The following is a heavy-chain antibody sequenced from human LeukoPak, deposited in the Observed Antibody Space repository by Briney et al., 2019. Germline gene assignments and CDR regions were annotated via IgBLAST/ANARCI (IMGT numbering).Heavy chain of an antibody. CDR1: GGSISSHF. D-gene: IGHD4-17*01. CDR2: IYYSGST. Sequence: SETLSLTCTVSGGSISSHFWSWIRQPPGKGLEWIAYIYYSGSTDYNPSLKSRVTISVDTSKNQFSLKLSSVTAADTAVYYCASQTMTTADAFDIWGQGTMVTVSS. CDR3: ASQTMTTADAFDI. V-gene: IGHV4-59*08. J-gene: IGHJ3*02.